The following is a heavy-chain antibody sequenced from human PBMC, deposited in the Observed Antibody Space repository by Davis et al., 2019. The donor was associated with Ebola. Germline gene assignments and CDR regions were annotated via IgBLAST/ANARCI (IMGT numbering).Heavy chain of an antibody. CDR3: AREEDY. CDR1: GYTFTTYH. V-gene: IGHV1-46*01. J-gene: IGHJ4*02. CDR2: INTSAGST. Sequence: ASVKVSCKASGYTFTTYHIHWLRQAPGQGLEWLGIINTSAGSTFSAQKFQGRVTLTRDTSTSTVYMELSSLTSEDTAVYFCAREEDYWGQGTLVTVSS.